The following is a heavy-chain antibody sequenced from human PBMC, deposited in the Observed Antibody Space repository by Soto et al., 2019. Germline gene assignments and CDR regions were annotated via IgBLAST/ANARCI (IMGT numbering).Heavy chain of an antibody. J-gene: IGHJ4*02. Sequence: QITLKESGPTLVKPTQTLTLTCSFSGFSLSTRGVGVGWIRQPPGKALEWLALIFWDDDKWYSPSLRSRLTVTXDXPTNQAVLTMTNMDPVDTATYYCAQRSRGYAYYFDQWGQGPLVTVSS. D-gene: IGHD5-12*01. CDR2: IFWDDDK. V-gene: IGHV2-5*02. CDR3: AQRSRGYAYYFDQ. CDR1: GFSLSTRGVG.